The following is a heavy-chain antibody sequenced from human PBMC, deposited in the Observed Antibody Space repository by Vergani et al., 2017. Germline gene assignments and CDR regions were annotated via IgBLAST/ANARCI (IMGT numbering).Heavy chain of an antibody. CDR2: IYYSGST. V-gene: IGHV4-59*01. CDR3: ARRMSGYDLGY. CDR1: GGSISSYY. D-gene: IGHD5-12*01. J-gene: IGHJ4*02. Sequence: QVQLQESGPGLVKPSETLSLTCTVSGGSISSYYWSWIRQPPGKGLEWIGYIYYSGSTNYNPSLKSRVTISVDTSKNQFSLKLSSVTAADTAVYYCARRMSGYDLGYWGQGTLVTVSS.